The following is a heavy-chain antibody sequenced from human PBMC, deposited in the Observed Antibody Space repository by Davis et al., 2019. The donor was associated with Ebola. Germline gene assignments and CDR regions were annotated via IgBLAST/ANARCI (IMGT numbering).Heavy chain of an antibody. J-gene: IGHJ5*02. CDR2: INPTDSGT. CDR3: ARDNAGFPTAFDP. Sequence: AASVKVSCKASGYTFTNYYIHWVRQAPGHGLEWMGLINPTDSGTSYAQRFQDRIIMTRDTSTSTVYMELSSLRSEDTAVYYCARDNAGFPTAFDPWGQGTLVTVSS. V-gene: IGHV1-46*03. D-gene: IGHD3-10*01. CDR1: GYTFTNYY.